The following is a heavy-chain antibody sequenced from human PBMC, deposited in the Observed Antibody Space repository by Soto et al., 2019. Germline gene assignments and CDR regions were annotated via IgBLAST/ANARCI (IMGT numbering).Heavy chain of an antibody. V-gene: IGHV3-23*01. CDR2: IGGGGRST. D-gene: IGHD1-26*01. J-gene: IGHJ4*02. CDR1: GFTFSSFA. CDR3: AKPTGSAHFPAY. Sequence: EVQLLESGGGLVQPGGSLRLSCAASGFTFSSFAMSWVRQTPGKGLEWVSAIGGGGRSTYYADSVKGRFTISRDNSNNTLFLQMNSLRAEDTAIYYCAKPTGSAHFPAYWGQGTLVTVSS.